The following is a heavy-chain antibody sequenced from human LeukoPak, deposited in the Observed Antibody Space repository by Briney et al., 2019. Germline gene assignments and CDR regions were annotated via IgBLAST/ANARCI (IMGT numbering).Heavy chain of an antibody. CDR3: GRGRGNSGRFDVFDI. V-gene: IGHV1-2*02. D-gene: IGHD1-26*01. CDR1: GYTFTGYY. CDR2: INPNSGGT. J-gene: IGHJ3*02. Sequence: ASVKVSCKASGYTFTGYYMHWVRQAPGQGLEWMGWINPNSGGTNYAQKFQGRVTMTRDTSISPAYMELSRLRSDDTAVYYCGRGRGNSGRFDVFDIWGQGTMVTVSS.